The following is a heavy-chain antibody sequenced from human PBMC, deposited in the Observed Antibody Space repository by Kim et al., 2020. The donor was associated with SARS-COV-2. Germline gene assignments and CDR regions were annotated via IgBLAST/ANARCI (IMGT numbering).Heavy chain of an antibody. CDR1: GGSIRSGGKF. CDR3: ARGQPLDY. V-gene: IGHV4-31*03. Sequence: SETLSLTCSVSGGSIRSGGKFWTWIRQHPAKGLEWIGYISYRGNSHYSPSLRSRVSISLQTSENQFSLELTSVTAADTAVYYCARGQPLDYWVQGVLVTV. J-gene: IGHJ4*02. CDR2: ISYRGNS.